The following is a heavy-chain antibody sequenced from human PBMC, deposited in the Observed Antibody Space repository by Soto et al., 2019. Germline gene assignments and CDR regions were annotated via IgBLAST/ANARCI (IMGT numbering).Heavy chain of an antibody. CDR2: IWYDGSKK. J-gene: IGHJ4*02. CDR3: ARDPGYSGFDFDY. D-gene: IGHD5-12*01. Sequence: QVQLVESGGGVVQPGRSLRLSCAASGFTFSSHAMHWVRQAPGKGLEWVAVIWYDGSKKYYADSVKGRFTVARDDSTNTRSLQMNSLRVEDTGVYYWARDPGYSGFDFDYWGQETLVTVSS. CDR1: GFTFSSHA. V-gene: IGHV3-33*01.